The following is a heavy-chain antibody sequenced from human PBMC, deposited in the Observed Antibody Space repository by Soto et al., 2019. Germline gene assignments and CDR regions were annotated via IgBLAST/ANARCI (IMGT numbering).Heavy chain of an antibody. CDR3: ARDQGYGPNSVFDY. D-gene: IGHD5-12*01. V-gene: IGHV3-30-3*01. J-gene: IGHJ4*02. CDR2: ISYDGSNK. Sequence: PGGSLRLSCAASGFTFSSYAMHWVRQAPGKGLEWVAVISYDGSNKYYADSVKGRFTISRDNSKNTLYLQMNSLRAEDTAVYYCARDQGYGPNSVFDYWGQGTLVTVPQ. CDR1: GFTFSSYA.